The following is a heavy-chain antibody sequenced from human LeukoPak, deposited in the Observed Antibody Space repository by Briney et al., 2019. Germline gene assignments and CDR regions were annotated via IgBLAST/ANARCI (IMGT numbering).Heavy chain of an antibody. CDR3: AKVWRDDHISGSYRGLDH. V-gene: IGHV3-30*18. CDR2: ISYDGNNK. J-gene: IGHJ4*02. Sequence: GRSLRLSCAASGFSFDDYVMDWVRQAPGKGLEWVAGISYDGNNKYYADSVKGRFTISRDNSKNTLYLQMNSLRVEDTAIYLCAKVWRDDHISGSYRGLDHWGQGTLVSVSS. CDR1: GFSFDDYV. D-gene: IGHD3-16*02.